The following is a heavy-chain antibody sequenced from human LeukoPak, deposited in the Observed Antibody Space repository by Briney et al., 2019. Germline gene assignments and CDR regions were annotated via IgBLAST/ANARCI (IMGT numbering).Heavy chain of an antibody. CDR2: ISWNSGSI. J-gene: IGHJ3*02. D-gene: IGHD6-13*01. CDR3: AKAAAAGYDAFDI. CDR1: GFTFSGST. V-gene: IGHV3-9*01. Sequence: GGSLRLSCAASGFTFSGSTVHWVRQAPGKGLEWVSGISWNSGSIGYADSVKGRFTISRDNAKNSLYLQMNSLRAEDTALYYCAKAAAAGYDAFDIWGQGTMVTVSS.